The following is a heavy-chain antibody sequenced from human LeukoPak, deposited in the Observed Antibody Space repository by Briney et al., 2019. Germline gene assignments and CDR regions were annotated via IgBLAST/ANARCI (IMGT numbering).Heavy chain of an antibody. CDR2: IYPGDSNT. J-gene: IGHJ6*03. CDR1: GYSFTNYW. Sequence: GESLKISCKGSGYSFTNYWIGWVRQLPGKGLEWMGIIYPGDSNTRYSPSFQGQVTISADKAITTAYLQWSSLKASDTAMYYCARGPYCSSTSCYSPYNSYYLDVWGKGTTVTVS. CDR3: ARGPYCSSTSCYSPYNSYYLDV. D-gene: IGHD2-2*01. V-gene: IGHV5-51*01.